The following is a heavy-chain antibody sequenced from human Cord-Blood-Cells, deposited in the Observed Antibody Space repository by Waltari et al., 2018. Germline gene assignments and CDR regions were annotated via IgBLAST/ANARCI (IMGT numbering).Heavy chain of an antibody. CDR2: INHSGST. D-gene: IGHD3-16*01. V-gene: IGHV4-34*01. CDR3: ARHQGDSRGYFDL. J-gene: IGHJ2*01. CDR1: GGSFSGYY. Sequence: QVQLQQWGAGLLKPSETLSITCAVYGGSFSGYYWSWIRQPPGKGLEWIGEINHSGSTNYNPSLKSRVTISVDTSKNQFSLKLSSVTAADTAVYYCARHQGDSRGYFDLWGRGTLVTVSS.